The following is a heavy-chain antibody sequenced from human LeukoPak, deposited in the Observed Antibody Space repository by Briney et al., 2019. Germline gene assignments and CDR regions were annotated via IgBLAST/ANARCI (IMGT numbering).Heavy chain of an antibody. CDR3: ARGYYCGSGSPNWFDP. CDR2: IYYSGST. Sequence: PSETLSLTCTVSGGSISSGGYYWSWIRQHPGKGLEWIGYIYYSGSTYYNPSLKSRVTISVDTSKNQFSLKLSSVTAADTAVYYCARGYYCGSGSPNWFDPWGQGTLVTVSS. J-gene: IGHJ5*02. V-gene: IGHV4-31*03. D-gene: IGHD3-10*01. CDR1: GGSISSGGYY.